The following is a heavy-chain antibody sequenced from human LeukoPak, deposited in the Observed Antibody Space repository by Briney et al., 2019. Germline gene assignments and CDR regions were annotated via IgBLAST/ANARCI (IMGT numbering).Heavy chain of an antibody. Sequence: GGSLRLSCAASGFTFSSYAMHWVRQAPGKGLEYVSAISSNGGSTYYANSVKGRFTISRDNSKNTLYLQMGSLRAEDMAVYYCASLGSLRNPSDYYYYMDVWGKGTTVTVSS. CDR3: ASLGSLRNPSDYYYYMDV. V-gene: IGHV3-64*01. D-gene: IGHD3-10*01. CDR1: GFTFSSYA. CDR2: ISSNGGST. J-gene: IGHJ6*03.